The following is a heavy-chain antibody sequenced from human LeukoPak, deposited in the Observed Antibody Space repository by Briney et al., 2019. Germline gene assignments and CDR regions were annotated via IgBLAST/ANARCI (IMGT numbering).Heavy chain of an antibody. V-gene: IGHV3-9*03. Sequence: GGSLRLSCAASGFTFDDYAMHWVWQAPGKGLEWVSGISWNSGSIGYADSVKGRFTISRDNAKNSLYLQMNSLRAEDMALYYCAKGYCSSTSCYVDYWGQGTLVTVSS. J-gene: IGHJ4*02. CDR3: AKGYCSSTSCYVDY. CDR2: ISWNSGSI. CDR1: GFTFDDYA. D-gene: IGHD2-2*01.